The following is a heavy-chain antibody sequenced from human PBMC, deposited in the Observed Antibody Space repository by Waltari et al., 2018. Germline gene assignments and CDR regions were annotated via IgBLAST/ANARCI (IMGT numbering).Heavy chain of an antibody. Sequence: QVQLQESGPGLVKPSETLSLTCPVSGYSISSGYYWGWIRQPPGKGLEWIGSIYHSGSTYYNPSHKSRVTISVDTSKNQFSLKLSSVTAADTAVYYCARDSSAMVVTPEDYWGQGTLVTVSS. V-gene: IGHV4-38-2*02. CDR3: ARDSSAMVVTPEDY. D-gene: IGHD2-21*02. J-gene: IGHJ4*02. CDR1: GYSISSGYY. CDR2: IYHSGST.